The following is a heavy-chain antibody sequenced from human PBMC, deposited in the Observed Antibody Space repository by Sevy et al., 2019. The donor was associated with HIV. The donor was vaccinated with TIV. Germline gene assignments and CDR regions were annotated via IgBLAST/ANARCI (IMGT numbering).Heavy chain of an antibody. J-gene: IGHJ3*02. CDR2: IFRSGDNT. CDR3: AGARYDSSDYFDAFDI. Sequence: GESLKISCAASGFTFNNYAMNWVRQAPGKGLDWVSTIFRSGDNTYYADSVKGRFTISRDNSNNTVSLQMNSLRAEDAALYYCAGARYDSSDYFDAFDIWGQGTVVTVSS. V-gene: IGHV3-23*01. D-gene: IGHD3-22*01. CDR1: GFTFNNYA.